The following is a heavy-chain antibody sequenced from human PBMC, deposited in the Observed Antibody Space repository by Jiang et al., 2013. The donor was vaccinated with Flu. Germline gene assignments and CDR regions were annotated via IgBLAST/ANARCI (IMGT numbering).Heavy chain of an antibody. D-gene: IGHD6-19*01. Sequence: VYGGSFSGYYWSWIRQPPGKGLEWIGEINHSGSTNYNPSLKSRVTISVDTSKNQFSLKLSSVTAADTAVYYCARKKGWPTYYYYGMDVWGQGTTVTVSS. J-gene: IGHJ6*02. V-gene: IGHV4-34*01. CDR1: GGSFSGYY. CDR3: ARKKGWPTYYYYGMDV. CDR2: INHSGST.